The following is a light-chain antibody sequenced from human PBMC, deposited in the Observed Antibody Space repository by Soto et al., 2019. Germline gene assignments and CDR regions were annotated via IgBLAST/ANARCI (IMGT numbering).Light chain of an antibody. Sequence: DIQLTQSPSFLSASVGDTVAITGRASQAISTSLAWYRQKSGMAPELLVYAASTLHSGVPSRFSGGGSGTDFTLTITGLQPEDFATYSCQQVNGYPFTFGGGTKVDIK. CDR3: QQVNGYPFT. V-gene: IGKV1-9*01. CDR1: QAISTS. J-gene: IGKJ4*01. CDR2: AAS.